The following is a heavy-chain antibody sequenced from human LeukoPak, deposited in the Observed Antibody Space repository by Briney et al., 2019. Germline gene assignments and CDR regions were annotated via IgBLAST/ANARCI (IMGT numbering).Heavy chain of an antibody. CDR1: GFTFSIYA. CDR2: ISYDGSNK. D-gene: IGHD5-18*01. Sequence: PGRSLRLSCAASGFTFSIYAMHCVPQAPDKGREWVAVISYDGSNKYYAHSVQGRFTISRDNSKNTLYLQMNSLRAEDTAVYYCASGGYSSGFDYWGQGTLVTVSS. J-gene: IGHJ4*02. CDR3: ASGGYSSGFDY. V-gene: IGHV3-30*01.